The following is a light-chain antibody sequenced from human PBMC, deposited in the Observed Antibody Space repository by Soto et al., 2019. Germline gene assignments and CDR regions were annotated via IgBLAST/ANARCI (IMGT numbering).Light chain of an antibody. Sequence: EIVLTQSPGILSLSPGERATLSCRASQTITGSYLAWYQQKPGQAPRLLIYGASIRATGIPDRFSGSGSGTAFTLTISRLEPEDFAVYYCQQYGSSPRTFGQGTKVEIK. CDR3: QQYGSSPRT. J-gene: IGKJ1*01. CDR1: QTITGSY. CDR2: GAS. V-gene: IGKV3-20*01.